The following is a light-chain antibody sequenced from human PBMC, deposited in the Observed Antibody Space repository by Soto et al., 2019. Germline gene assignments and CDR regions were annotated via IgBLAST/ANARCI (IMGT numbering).Light chain of an antibody. V-gene: IGKV3-20*01. J-gene: IGKJ1*01. CDR1: QSVSSSY. CDR2: GAS. Sequence: EIVLTQSPGTLSLSPGERATLSCRASQSVSSSYLAWYQQKPGQAPRLLIYGASTRATGIPDRFSVSGSGTDFTLTISRLEPEDFAVYYCQQYGSSPLWTFGQGTKVDIK. CDR3: QQYGSSPLWT.